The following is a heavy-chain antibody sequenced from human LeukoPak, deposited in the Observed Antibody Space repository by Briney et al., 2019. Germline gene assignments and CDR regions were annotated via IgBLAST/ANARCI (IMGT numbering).Heavy chain of an antibody. Sequence: SETLSLTCTVSGGSISSYYWSWIRQPPGKGLEWIGYIYYSGSTNYNPSLKSRVTISVDTSKNQFSLKLSSVTAADAAVYYCARNGIVVVPAAQIDYWGQGTLVTVSS. CDR2: IYYSGST. V-gene: IGHV4-59*01. D-gene: IGHD2-2*01. CDR3: ARNGIVVVPAAQIDY. J-gene: IGHJ4*02. CDR1: GGSISSYY.